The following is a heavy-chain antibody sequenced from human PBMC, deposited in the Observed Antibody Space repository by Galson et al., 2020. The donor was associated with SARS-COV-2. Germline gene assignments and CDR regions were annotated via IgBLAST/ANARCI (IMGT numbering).Heavy chain of an antibody. CDR2: ISGSGGST. J-gene: IGHJ3*02. CDR1: GFTFSSYA. D-gene: IGHD3-10*01. Sequence: GGSLRLSCAASGFTFSSYAMSWVRQAPGKGLEWVSAISGSGGSTYYADSVKGRFTISRDNSKNTLYLQMNSLRAEDTAVYYCAKDPPSEGLLWFGELLPLDAFDIWGQGTMVTVSS. V-gene: IGHV3-23*01. CDR3: AKDPPSEGLLWFGELLPLDAFDI.